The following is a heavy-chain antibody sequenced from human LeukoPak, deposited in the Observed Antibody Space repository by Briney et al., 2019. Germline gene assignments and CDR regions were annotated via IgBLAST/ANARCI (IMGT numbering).Heavy chain of an antibody. CDR1: GFTFDDYA. J-gene: IGHJ4*02. D-gene: IGHD3-22*01. CDR2: ISWNSGSI. Sequence: PGGSLRLSCAASGFTFDDYAMHWVRQAPGKGLEWVSGISWNSGSIGYADSVKGRFTISRDNSKNTLYLQMNSLRAEDTAVYYCAKGAQATRYYYDSSGYLDYWGQGTLVTVSS. V-gene: IGHV3-9*01. CDR3: AKGAQATRYYYDSSGYLDY.